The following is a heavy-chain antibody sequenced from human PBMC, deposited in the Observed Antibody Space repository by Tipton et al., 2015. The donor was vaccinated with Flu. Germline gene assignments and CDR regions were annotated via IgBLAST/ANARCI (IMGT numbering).Heavy chain of an antibody. D-gene: IGHD2/OR15-2a*01. CDR2: LYSGGTV. V-gene: IGHV3-66*02. CDR1: EITFSSYW. J-gene: IGHJ4*02. Sequence: SLRLSCVASEITFSSYWMTWVRQAPGKGLEWVAVLYSGGTVHYADSVKGRFFISRDNSKHTLYLQMGSLRLADTAVYYCVRTERDSMILFWGQGTPVTVSS. CDR3: VRTERDSMILF.